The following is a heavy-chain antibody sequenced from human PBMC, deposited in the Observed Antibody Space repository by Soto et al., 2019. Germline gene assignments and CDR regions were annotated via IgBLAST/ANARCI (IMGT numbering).Heavy chain of an antibody. J-gene: IGHJ4*02. CDR2: IYHSVST. CDR3: ARGPDD. Sequence: QLQLLESGSGLVKPSQTLSLTCAVSGGSISSGGYSWSWIRQPPGKGLEWIGYIYHSVSTYYNPSIKSRVTISVDRSKNQFSLRLSSVTAADTAVYYCARGPDDWGQGTLVTVSS. CDR1: GGSISSGGYS. V-gene: IGHV4-30-2*01.